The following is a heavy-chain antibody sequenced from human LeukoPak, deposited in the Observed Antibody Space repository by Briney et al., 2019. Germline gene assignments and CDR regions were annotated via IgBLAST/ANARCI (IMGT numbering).Heavy chain of an antibody. Sequence: GGSLRLSCATSGFSFTDYPMNWVRQAPGKGLEWISNIRTTAEGAKYAYYADSVKGRVTIFRDDGKNTLYLHMNSLRDDDTAVYYCEKGIRYAFDYWGQGILVTVSS. V-gene: IGHV3-48*02. CDR1: GFSFTDYP. CDR2: IRTTAEGAKYA. D-gene: IGHD3-9*01. J-gene: IGHJ4*02. CDR3: EKGIRYAFDY.